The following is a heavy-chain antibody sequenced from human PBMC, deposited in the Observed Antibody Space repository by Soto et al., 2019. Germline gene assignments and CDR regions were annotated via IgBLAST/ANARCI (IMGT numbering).Heavy chain of an antibody. CDR3: ARLMDDYYGMDV. CDR1: GGTFSSYA. V-gene: IGHV1-69*13. Sequence: SVKVSCKASGGTFSSYAISWVRQAPGQGLEWMGGIIPIFGTANYAQKFQGRVTITADESTSTAYMELSSLRSEDTAVYYCARLMDDYYGMDVWGQGTTVTVSS. CDR2: IIPIFGTA. D-gene: IGHD2-2*03. J-gene: IGHJ6*02.